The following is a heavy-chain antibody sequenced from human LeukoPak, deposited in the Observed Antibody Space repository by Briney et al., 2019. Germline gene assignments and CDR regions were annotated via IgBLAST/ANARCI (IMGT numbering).Heavy chain of an antibody. CDR3: ARASYCSDGSCYSDY. J-gene: IGHJ4*02. Sequence: ASVKVSCKASGYTFTSSSISWGRQAPGQGLECMGWISAYNGNTIYAQKVKGRVTMTTDTSTSTAYMELRSLNSDDAAVYYCARASYCSDGSCYSDYWGQGTLVTVSS. V-gene: IGHV1-18*01. D-gene: IGHD2-15*01. CDR1: GYTFTSSS. CDR2: ISAYNGNT.